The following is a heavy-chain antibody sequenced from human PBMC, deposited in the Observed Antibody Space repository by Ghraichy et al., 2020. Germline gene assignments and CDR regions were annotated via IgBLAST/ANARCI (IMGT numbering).Heavy chain of an antibody. Sequence: SETLSLTCTVSGGSINSYYWSWIRQPPGKGLEWIGYIYYSGSTKYNPSLKSRVTISVDKSKNQFSLKLSSVTAADTAVYYCARVGVESTMVWFDPWGQGTLVTVSS. V-gene: IGHV4-59*01. D-gene: IGHD3-3*01. CDR1: GGSINSYY. CDR2: IYYSGST. CDR3: ARVGVESTMVWFDP. J-gene: IGHJ5*02.